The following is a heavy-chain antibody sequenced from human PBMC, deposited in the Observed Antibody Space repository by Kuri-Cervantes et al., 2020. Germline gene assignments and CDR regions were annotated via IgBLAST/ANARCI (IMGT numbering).Heavy chain of an antibody. CDR2: INHSGST. J-gene: IGHJ4*02. CDR1: GGSFSDSY. V-gene: IGHV4-34*01. D-gene: IGHD3-3*01. Sequence: SETLSLTCAVYGGSFSDSYWSWIRQPPGKGLEWIGEINHSGSTNYNPSLKSRVTISVDTSKSQFALKLNSVTPADTAVYYCAATPYYDFGSGPPFDYWGQGTLVTVSS. CDR3: AATPYYDFGSGPPFDY.